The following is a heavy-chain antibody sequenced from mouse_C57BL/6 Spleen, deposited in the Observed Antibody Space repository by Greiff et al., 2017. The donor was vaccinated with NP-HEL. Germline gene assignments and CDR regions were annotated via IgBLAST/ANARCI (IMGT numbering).Heavy chain of an antibody. Sequence: EVQLQQSGAELVKPGASVKLSCTASGFNIKDYYMHWVKQRTEQGLERIGRIDPEDGETKYAPKFQGKATITPDTSSNTAYLQLSTRTSENTAVYYCARGAMVTTEYAMDNLDQGTSVTVSS. CDR2: IDPEDGET. J-gene: IGHJ4*01. CDR1: GFNIKDYY. CDR3: ARGAMVTTEYAMDN. D-gene: IGHD2-2*01. V-gene: IGHV14-2*01.